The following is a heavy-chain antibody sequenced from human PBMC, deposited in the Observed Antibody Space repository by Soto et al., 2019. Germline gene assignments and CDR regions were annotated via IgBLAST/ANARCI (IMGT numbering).Heavy chain of an antibody. CDR2: INPTGSMT. V-gene: IGHV1-46*01. CDR1: GYSFITSYH. Sequence: ASVKVSCKASGYSFITSYHMHWVRQAPGQGLEWMGIINPTGSMTSHSQKFQGRLTMTRDTSTATDYMELSNLTSEDTALYFCARDTGYDHDAFDIWGQRTMVTVSS. D-gene: IGHD5-12*01. J-gene: IGHJ3*02. CDR3: ARDTGYDHDAFDI.